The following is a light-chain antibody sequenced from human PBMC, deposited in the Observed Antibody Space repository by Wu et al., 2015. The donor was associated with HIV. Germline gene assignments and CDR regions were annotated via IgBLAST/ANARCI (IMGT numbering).Light chain of an antibody. CDR3: HLYSSAWT. CDR1: QNISNN. V-gene: IGKV3-15*01. CDR2: GAS. J-gene: IGKJ1*01. Sequence: EIVMMQSPATLSVSPGERATLSCRASQNISNNLAWYQQIPGQPPRLLIYGASTRATGVPARFSGSGSGTDFTLTIRRLEPEDLAVYYCHLYSSAWTFGQGTKVEV.